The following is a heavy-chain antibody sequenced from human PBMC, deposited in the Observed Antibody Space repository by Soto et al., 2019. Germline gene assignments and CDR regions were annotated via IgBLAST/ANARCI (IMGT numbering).Heavy chain of an antibody. CDR2: ITRNSDI. V-gene: IGHV3-21*01. J-gene: IGHJ4*02. CDR1: GFTFSSYS. Sequence: GGSLRLSCAASGFTFSSYSIHWVRQAPGRGLEWVSAITRNSDIYYADSVKGRFTISRDNAKNSLHLHMSSLRVDDTAVYFCVRDTMRASAAASLDYWGQGTQVTVSS. CDR3: VRDTMRASAAASLDY. D-gene: IGHD6-13*01.